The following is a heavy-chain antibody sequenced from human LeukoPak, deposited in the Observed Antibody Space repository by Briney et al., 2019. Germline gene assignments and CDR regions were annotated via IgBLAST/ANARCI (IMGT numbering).Heavy chain of an antibody. CDR3: ARGQTDSSWWTYYYYYYMDV. V-gene: IGHV4-59*02. Sequence: GSLRLSCAASGFTVSSNYMSWVRQAPGKGLEWIGRIYYSGSTNYNPSLKSRVTISVDTSKNQFSLKLSSVTAADTAVYYCARGQTDSSWWTYYYYYYMDVWGKGTTVTVSS. CDR1: GFTVSSNY. D-gene: IGHD6-13*01. J-gene: IGHJ6*03. CDR2: IYYSGST.